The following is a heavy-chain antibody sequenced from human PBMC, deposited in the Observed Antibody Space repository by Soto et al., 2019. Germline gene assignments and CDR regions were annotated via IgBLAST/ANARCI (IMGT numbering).Heavy chain of an antibody. J-gene: IGHJ6*02. Sequence: GESLKISCKGSGYSFTSYWIGWVRQMPGKGLEWMGIIYPGDSDTRYSPSFQGQVTISADKSISTAYLQWSSLKASDTAMYYCARHSNPQEYYYYYGMDVWGQGTTVTVSS. CDR2: IYPGDSDT. V-gene: IGHV5-51*01. D-gene: IGHD4-4*01. CDR1: GYSFTSYW. CDR3: ARHSNPQEYYYYYGMDV.